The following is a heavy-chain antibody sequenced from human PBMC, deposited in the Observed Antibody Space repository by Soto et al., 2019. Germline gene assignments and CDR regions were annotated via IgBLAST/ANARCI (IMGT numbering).Heavy chain of an antibody. D-gene: IGHD2-21*02. CDR1: GFTFSDYA. CDR2: VSASAGTT. J-gene: IGHJ4*02. Sequence: GGSLRLSCAASGFTFSDYAMNWVRQGPGKGLQWVSVVSASAGTTYYADSVKGRFTISRDNSKNTMYMQMNSLRAEDTAVYYCVKGGSYCGVDCPRNCSHSCGPGTLGTGSS. CDR3: VKGGSYCGVDCPRNCSHS. V-gene: IGHV3-23*01.